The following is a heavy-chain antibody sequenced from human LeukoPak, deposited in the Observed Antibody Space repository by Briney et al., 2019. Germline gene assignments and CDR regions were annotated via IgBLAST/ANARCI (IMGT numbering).Heavy chain of an antibody. CDR3: ARSIVGATLFDY. J-gene: IGHJ4*02. V-gene: IGHV4-30-4*01. D-gene: IGHD1-26*01. Sequence: SETLSLTCTVSGGSISSGDYYWSWIRQPPGKGLEWIGYICYSGSTYYNPSLKSRVTISVDTSKNQFSLKLSSVTAADTAVYYCARSIVGATLFDYWGQGTLVTVSS. CDR2: ICYSGST. CDR1: GGSISSGDYY.